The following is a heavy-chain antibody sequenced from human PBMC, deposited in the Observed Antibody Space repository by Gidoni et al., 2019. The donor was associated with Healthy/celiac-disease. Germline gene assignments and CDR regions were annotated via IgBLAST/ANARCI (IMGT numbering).Heavy chain of an antibody. CDR1: GGSFSGYY. D-gene: IGHD3-22*01. CDR3: ARVLREDYYDSSGYWSYYFDY. CDR2: INHSGST. J-gene: IGHJ4*02. Sequence: QVQLQQWGAGLLKPSETLSLTCAVYGGSFSGYYWSWIRQPPGKGLEWIGEINHSGSTNYNPSLKSRVTISVDTSKNQFSLKLSSVTAADTAVYYCARVLREDYYDSSGYWSYYFDYWGQGTLVTVSS. V-gene: IGHV4-34*01.